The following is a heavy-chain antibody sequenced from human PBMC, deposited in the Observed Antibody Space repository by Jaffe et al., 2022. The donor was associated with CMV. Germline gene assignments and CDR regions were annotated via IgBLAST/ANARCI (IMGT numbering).Heavy chain of an antibody. CDR2: IDPGNGDT. CDR3: ARVSKNDRAYYFFYIDV. V-gene: IGHV1-3*01. CDR1: GYIFSDNG. D-gene: IGHD3-16*01. J-gene: IGHJ6*03. Sequence: QAQLVQSGAEVKKPGASVELSCKTSGYIFSDNGIHWLRQAPGQKFEWMGWIDPGNGDTKYSEKFQGRVAITRDTSANIVYMDLSSLKSEDSAIYYCARVSKNDRAYYFFYIDVWGTGTTVTV.